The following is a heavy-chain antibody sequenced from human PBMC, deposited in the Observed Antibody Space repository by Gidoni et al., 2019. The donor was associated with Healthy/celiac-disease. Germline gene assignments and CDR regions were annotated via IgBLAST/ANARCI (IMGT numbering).Heavy chain of an antibody. CDR2: KANSYAT. D-gene: IGHD6-25*01. V-gene: IGHV3-73*01. J-gene: IGHJ6*02. Sequence: KANSYATAYAASVKGRFTISRDDSKNTAYLQMNSLKTEDTAVYYCTRLATRPSGVDVWGQGTTVTVSS. CDR3: TRLATRPSGVDV.